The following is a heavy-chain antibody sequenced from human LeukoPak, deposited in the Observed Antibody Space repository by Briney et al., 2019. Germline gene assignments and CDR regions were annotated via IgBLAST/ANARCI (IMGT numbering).Heavy chain of an antibody. V-gene: IGHV1-18*01. CDR3: ARSSLAVAGSVFDY. D-gene: IGHD6-19*01. Sequence: ASVKVSCKASGYTFTSYGISWVRQAPGQGLEWMGWISTYIGNTHYAQKLQGRVTMTTDTSTSTAYMELRSLRSDDTAVYYCARSSLAVAGSVFDYWGQGTLVTVSS. J-gene: IGHJ4*02. CDR1: GYTFTSYG. CDR2: ISTYIGNT.